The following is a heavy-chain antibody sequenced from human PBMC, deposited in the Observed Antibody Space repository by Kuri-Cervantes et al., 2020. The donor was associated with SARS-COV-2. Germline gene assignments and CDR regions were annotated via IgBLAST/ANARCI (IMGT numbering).Heavy chain of an antibody. J-gene: IGHJ5*02. V-gene: IGHV4-59*12. Sequence: GSLRLSCTVSGGSISSYYWSWIRQPPGKGLEWIGYIYYSGSTNYNPSLKSRVTISVDTSKNQFSLKLSSVTAADTAVYYCARDGTIFGVVIGAWGQGTLVTVSS. CDR2: IYYSGST. D-gene: IGHD3-3*01. CDR1: GGSISSYY. CDR3: ARDGTIFGVVIGA.